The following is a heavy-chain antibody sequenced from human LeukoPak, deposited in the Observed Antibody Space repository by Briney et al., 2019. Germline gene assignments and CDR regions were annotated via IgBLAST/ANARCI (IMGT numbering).Heavy chain of an antibody. CDR3: ARGNRLYSSSWSSLAFDI. J-gene: IGHJ3*02. D-gene: IGHD6-13*01. Sequence: ASVKVSCKASGYTFTSYDINWVRQATGQGLEWMGWTNPNSGYSGYAQKLQGRVTMTRNTSISTAYMELSSLRSEDTAVSYCARGNRLYSSSWSSLAFDIWGQGTMVTVSS. CDR1: GYTFTSYD. CDR2: TNPNSGYS. V-gene: IGHV1-8*01.